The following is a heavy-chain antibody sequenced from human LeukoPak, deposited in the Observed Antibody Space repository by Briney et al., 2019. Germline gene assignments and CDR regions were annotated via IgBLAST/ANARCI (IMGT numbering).Heavy chain of an antibody. Sequence: SETPSLTCAVSGYSISSGYYWGWIRQPPGKVLEWIGSIYHSGSTYYNTPLKSRVTISVDTSNYQFSLKLSSVLAADTAVYYCASAFTKSTVNGGYWGQGTLVTVSS. D-gene: IGHD4-17*01. CDR1: GYSISSGYY. J-gene: IGHJ4*02. V-gene: IGHV4-38-2*01. CDR3: ASAFTKSTVNGGY. CDR2: IYHSGST.